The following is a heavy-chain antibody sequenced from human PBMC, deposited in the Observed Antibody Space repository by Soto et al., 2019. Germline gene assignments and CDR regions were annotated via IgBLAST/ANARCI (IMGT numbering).Heavy chain of an antibody. Sequence: ASVKVSCKVSGYTLTELSMHWVRQAPGKGLEWMGGFDPEDGETIYAQKFQGRVTMTEDTSTDTAYMELSSLRSEDTAVYYCATTITSGGGYYLAGPIGYWGQGTLVTVPQ. V-gene: IGHV1-24*01. J-gene: IGHJ4*02. CDR1: GYTLTELS. D-gene: IGHD3-22*01. CDR2: FDPEDGET. CDR3: ATTITSGGGYYLAGPIGY.